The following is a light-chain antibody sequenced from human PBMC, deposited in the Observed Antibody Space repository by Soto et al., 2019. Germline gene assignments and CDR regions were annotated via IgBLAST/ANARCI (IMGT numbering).Light chain of an antibody. CDR3: ASYTISSTRV. CDR2: EVN. Sequence: QSALTQPASVSGSPGQSITISGTGSNSDVGAYNYVSWYQQHPGKAPKLIIYEVNNRPSGVSHRFSGSKSGNTASLTISGLQADDEADYYCASYTISSTRVFGGGTKVTVL. CDR1: NSDVGAYNY. V-gene: IGLV2-14*01. J-gene: IGLJ3*02.